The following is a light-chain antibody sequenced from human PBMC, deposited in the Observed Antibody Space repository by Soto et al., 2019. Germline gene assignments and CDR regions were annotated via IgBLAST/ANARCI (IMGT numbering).Light chain of an antibody. CDR3: QQSGSSPRT. V-gene: IGKV3-20*01. J-gene: IGKJ1*01. Sequence: EIVLTQSPGTLSLSPGERATLSCRASQSVSSSYLAWYQQKPGQAPRLLIYGASSRATGIPDRFSGSGSGTDCTRTISRLEPEDFAVYYCQQSGSSPRTFGQGTKVEIK. CDR1: QSVSSSY. CDR2: GAS.